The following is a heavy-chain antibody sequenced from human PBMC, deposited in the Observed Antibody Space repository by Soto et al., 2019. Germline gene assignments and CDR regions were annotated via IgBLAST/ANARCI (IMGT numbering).Heavy chain of an antibody. CDR3: AKLVTYYYGSGSPQDS. J-gene: IGHJ4*02. CDR1: GFTFSSYA. Sequence: PGGSLRLSCAASGFTFSSYAMSWVRQAPGKGLEWVSAISGSGGSTYYADSVKGRFTISRDNSKNTLYLQMNSLRAEDTAVYYCAKLVTYYYGSGSPQDSWGQGTLVTVSS. CDR2: ISGSGGST. D-gene: IGHD3-10*01. V-gene: IGHV3-23*01.